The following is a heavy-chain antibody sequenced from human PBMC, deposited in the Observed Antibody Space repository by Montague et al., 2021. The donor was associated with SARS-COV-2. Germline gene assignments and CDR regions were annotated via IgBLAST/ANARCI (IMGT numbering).Heavy chain of an antibody. CDR1: GGTLSSTSFY. CDR3: ARHGPYYEISTGYFRPYYFDH. V-gene: IGHV4-39*01. Sequence: ETLSLTCSVSGGTLSSTSFYWGWIRQPPGRGLEWIVTMHYSERPYYNPSLQSRVTISADRSKNRFSLNLGSVTASDTAVYYCARHGPYYEISTGYFRPYYFDHWGQGSLVTVAS. J-gene: IGHJ4*02. CDR2: MHYSERP. D-gene: IGHD3-9*01.